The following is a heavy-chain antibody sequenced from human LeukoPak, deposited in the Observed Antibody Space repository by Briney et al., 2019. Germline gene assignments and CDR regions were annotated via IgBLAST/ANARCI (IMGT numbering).Heavy chain of an antibody. J-gene: IGHJ6*03. D-gene: IGHD1-14*01. CDR3: AKNRRILGRTLQRHYMDV. CDR2: ISSSSSYI. CDR1: GFTFSSYS. Sequence: GGSLRLSCAASGFTFSSYSMNWVRQAPGKGLEWVSSISSSSSYIYYADSVKGRFTISRDNSKNTLYLQMDGLRPEDTAVYYCAKNRRILGRTLQRHYMDVWGKGTTVAVSS. V-gene: IGHV3-21*04.